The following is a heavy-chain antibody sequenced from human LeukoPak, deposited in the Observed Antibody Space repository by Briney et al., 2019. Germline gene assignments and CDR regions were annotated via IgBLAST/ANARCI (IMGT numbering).Heavy chain of an antibody. CDR3: ARGQTVGYCSGGSCGYFDY. Sequence: SETLSLTCTVSGGSISSSSYYWGWIRQPPGTGLGWIGCIYYSGSTYYNPSLKSRVTISVDTPKNQFSRKRSSVTAADPAVYYCARGQTVGYCSGGSCGYFDYWGQGTLVTVSS. CDR2: IYYSGST. CDR1: GGSISSSSYY. J-gene: IGHJ4*02. D-gene: IGHD2-15*01. V-gene: IGHV4-39*07.